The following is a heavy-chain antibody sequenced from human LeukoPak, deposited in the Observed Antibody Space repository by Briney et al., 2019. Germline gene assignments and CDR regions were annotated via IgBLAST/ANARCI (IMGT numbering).Heavy chain of an antibody. Sequence: GGSLSHSRAPSGFTLYEFPMLGAGPATGKGREWVSLIIGDGVRTHSAASVTGRFTISRDNSKNSLYLQMNSLRTEDTALYYCGKDIPDYSSGWYYFDYWGQGTLVTVSS. CDR2: IIGDGVRT. CDR3: GKDIPDYSSGWYYFDY. D-gene: IGHD6-19*01. V-gene: IGHV3-43*02. CDR1: GFTLYEFP. J-gene: IGHJ4*02.